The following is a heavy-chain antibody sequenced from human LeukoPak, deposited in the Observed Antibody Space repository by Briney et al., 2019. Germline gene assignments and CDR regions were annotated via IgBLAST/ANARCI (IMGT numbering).Heavy chain of an antibody. CDR1: GGSISSSSYY. CDR3: AREVGVVVAVDY. V-gene: IGHV4-39*07. CDR2: IYHSGST. J-gene: IGHJ4*02. Sequence: SETLSLTCTVSGGSISSSSYYWGWIRQPPGKGLEWIGSIYHSGSTYYNPSLKSRVTISVDTSKNQFSLKLSSVTAADTAVYYCAREVGVVVAVDYWGQGTLVTVSS. D-gene: IGHD2-21*02.